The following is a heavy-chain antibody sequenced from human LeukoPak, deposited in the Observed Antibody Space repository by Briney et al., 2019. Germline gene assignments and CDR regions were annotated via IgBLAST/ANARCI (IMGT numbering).Heavy chain of an antibody. Sequence: PSETLSLTCTVSGGSVSSGSYYWSWIRQPPGKGLEWIGYIYYSGSTNYNPSLKSRVTISVDTSKNQFSLKLTSVTAADTAVYYCAREANWNALFDYWGQGTLVTVSS. J-gene: IGHJ4*02. CDR1: GGSVSSGSYY. CDR3: AREANWNALFDY. CDR2: IYYSGST. D-gene: IGHD1-20*01. V-gene: IGHV4-61*01.